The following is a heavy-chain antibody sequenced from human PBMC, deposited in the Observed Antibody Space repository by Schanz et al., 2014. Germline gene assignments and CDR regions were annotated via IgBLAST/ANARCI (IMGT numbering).Heavy chain of an antibody. CDR2: IYGAGST. D-gene: IGHD3-3*01. Sequence: QVQLVESGGGVVQPGRSLRLSCAGSGFSFSGFGMHWVRQAPGKGLEWVSIIYGAGSTYHADSVKGRFTIARDNSKNTVYLQMSSLRAEDTAVYYCARDKGGYYPFDYWGQGTLVTVSS. CDR3: ARDKGGYYPFDY. V-gene: IGHV3-33*08. J-gene: IGHJ4*02. CDR1: GFSFSGFG.